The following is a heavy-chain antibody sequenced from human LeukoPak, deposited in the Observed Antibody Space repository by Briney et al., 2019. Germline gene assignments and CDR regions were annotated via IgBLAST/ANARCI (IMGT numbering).Heavy chain of an antibody. D-gene: IGHD2-15*01. V-gene: IGHV3-30-3*01. CDR3: AKDVGVAARGPIGWYFDP. CDR1: GFTFGSYA. J-gene: IGHJ2*01. Sequence: PGGSLRLSCAASGFTFGSYAMHWVRQAPGKGLEWVAVISYDGSNKYYADSVKGRFTISRDNSKNTLYLQMNSLRAEDTAVYYCAKDVGVAARGPIGWYFDPWGRGTLVTVSS. CDR2: ISYDGSNK.